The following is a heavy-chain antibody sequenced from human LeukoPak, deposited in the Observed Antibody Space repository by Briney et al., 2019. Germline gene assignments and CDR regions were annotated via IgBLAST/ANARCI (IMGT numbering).Heavy chain of an antibody. D-gene: IGHD1-26*01. CDR2: INHSGST. CDR3: ARDHYNESWFKY. V-gene: IGHV4-34*01. CDR1: GGSFSGYY. Sequence: PSETLSLTCAVYGGSFSGYYWSWIRQPPGKGLEWFGEINHSGSTNYNPSLKSRVTISVDTSKNQLSLKLTSVTAADTAIYYCARDHYNESWFKYWGQGTLVTVSS. J-gene: IGHJ4*02.